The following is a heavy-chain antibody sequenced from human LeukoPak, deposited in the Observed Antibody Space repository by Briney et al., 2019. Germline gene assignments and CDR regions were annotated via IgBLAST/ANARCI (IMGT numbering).Heavy chain of an antibody. CDR3: ARTTVPAASAFDI. D-gene: IGHD2-2*01. CDR2: IYPGDSDT. Sequence: GESLEISCKGSGYSFTSYWIGWVRQMPGKGLEWMGIIYPGDSDTRYSPSFQGQVTISADKSISTAYLQWSSLKASDTAMYYCARTTVPAASAFDIWGQGTMVTVSS. CDR1: GYSFTSYW. J-gene: IGHJ3*02. V-gene: IGHV5-51*01.